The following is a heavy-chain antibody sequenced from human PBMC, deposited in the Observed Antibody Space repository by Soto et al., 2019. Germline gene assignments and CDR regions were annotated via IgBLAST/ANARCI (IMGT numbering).Heavy chain of an antibody. CDR1: GGSIRIYD. CDR2: IYYSGST. Sequence: PSESLELSCTACGGSIRIYDGSWIRKPQGKGLEWIGSIYYSGSTNYTPSLKSRVTISIDTSKNQFSLKLSSVTTADTAMYYCARHICSSTTCRPRGAFDIWGQGTMVTVSS. V-gene: IGHV4-59*05. CDR3: ARHICSSTTCRPRGAFDI. D-gene: IGHD2-2*01. J-gene: IGHJ3*02.